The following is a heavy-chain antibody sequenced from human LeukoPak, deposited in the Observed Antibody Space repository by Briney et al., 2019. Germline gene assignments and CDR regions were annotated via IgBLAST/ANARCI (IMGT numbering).Heavy chain of an antibody. CDR2: IYDNGYT. D-gene: IGHD3-16*02. J-gene: IGHJ5*02. CDR1: GGSMSTYY. V-gene: IGHV4-59*08. CDR3: ARRAFGGVIASNWFDP. Sequence: SETLSLSCTVSGGSMSTYYWSWIRQPPGKGLEWIGYIYDNGYTHYNPSLKSRVSISLDTSKSQFSLNLSSVTAADTAVYYCARRAFGGVIASNWFDPWGQGTMVTVSS.